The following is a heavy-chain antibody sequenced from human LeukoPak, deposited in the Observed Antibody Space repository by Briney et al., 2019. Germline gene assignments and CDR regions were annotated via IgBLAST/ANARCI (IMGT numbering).Heavy chain of an antibody. Sequence: PSETLSLTCTVSGGTMTNYYWGWIRQPAGKELEWIGRIYSSGSTNYNPSLKSRVTMSVDPSKNQFSLNLTSVTVADMAVYFCARVGVVESSGYHDYYFDFWGQGSLVTVSS. D-gene: IGHD3-22*01. J-gene: IGHJ4*02. V-gene: IGHV4-4*07. CDR2: IYSSGST. CDR3: ARVGVVESSGYHDYYFDF. CDR1: GGTMTNYY.